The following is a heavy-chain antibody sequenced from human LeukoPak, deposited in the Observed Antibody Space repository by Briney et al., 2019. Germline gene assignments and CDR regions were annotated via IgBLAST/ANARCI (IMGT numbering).Heavy chain of an antibody. D-gene: IGHD6-19*01. Sequence: GESLKISCKGSGYRFTSYWIGWVRQMPGKGLEWMGNIYPGDSDTRYSSPFQGQVTISADKSISTAYLQWSSLKASDTAMYYCARRLAVAGRGYYGMDVWGQGTTVTVSS. CDR3: ARRLAVAGRGYYGMDV. J-gene: IGHJ6*02. CDR1: GYRFTSYW. V-gene: IGHV5-51*01. CDR2: IYPGDSDT.